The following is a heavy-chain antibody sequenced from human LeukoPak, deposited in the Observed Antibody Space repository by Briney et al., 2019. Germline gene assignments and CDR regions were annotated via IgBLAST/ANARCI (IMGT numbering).Heavy chain of an antibody. D-gene: IGHD6-13*01. CDR1: GGTFSSYA. CDR2: IIPIFGTA. CDR3: ARDGLAAAGGGSWFDP. Sequence: SVKVSCKASGGTFSSYAISWVRQAPGQGLEWMGGIIPIFGTANYAQKFQGRVTITADESTSTAYMELSSLRSEDTAVYYCARDGLAAAGGGSWFDPWGQGTLVTVSS. J-gene: IGHJ5*02. V-gene: IGHV1-69*13.